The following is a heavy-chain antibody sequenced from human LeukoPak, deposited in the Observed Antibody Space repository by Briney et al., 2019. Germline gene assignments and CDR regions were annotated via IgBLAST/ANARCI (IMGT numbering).Heavy chain of an antibody. CDR1: GGSISSNSYY. D-gene: IGHD2-15*01. CDR3: ARLEVVISAINI. CDR2: IYYSGTT. Sequence: SETLSLTCTVSGGSISSNSYYWGWIRQPPGKGLEWLGSIYYSGTTYYNPSLKSRVAVSVDTSENQFSLRLNSVTAADTAVYYCARLEVVISAINIWGQGTLVTVSS. J-gene: IGHJ4*02. V-gene: IGHV4-39*07.